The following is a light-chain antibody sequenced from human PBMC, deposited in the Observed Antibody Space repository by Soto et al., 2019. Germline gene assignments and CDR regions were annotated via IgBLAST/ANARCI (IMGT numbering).Light chain of an antibody. CDR3: PQYVSCHLFT. Sequence: EIVLTQSPDTLSLSPGDRATHSCRASQSVTSNPLAWYQQKHGQAHRILIYGASLRATGLPDRFSGSWSETDFTLPISRLEHEDFAVYHCPQYVSCHLFTLGGGTQVDIK. CDR1: QSVTSNP. V-gene: IGKV3-20*01. CDR2: GAS. J-gene: IGKJ4*01.